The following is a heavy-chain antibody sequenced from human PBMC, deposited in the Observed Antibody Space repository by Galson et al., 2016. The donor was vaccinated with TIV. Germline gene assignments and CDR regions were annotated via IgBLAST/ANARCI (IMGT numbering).Heavy chain of an antibody. V-gene: IGHV1-69*13. CDR2: FIPLFGTA. Sequence: SVKVSCKASGDTFSSYPFNWVRQAPGQGLEWVGGFIPLFGTANYAQKFQGRVTISADESTRTLYMEVRSLRSEDTAVYYCAKDRNTAMDTYHYYYGMDVWGQGTTVIVSS. CDR3: AKDRNTAMDTYHYYYGMDV. J-gene: IGHJ6*02. D-gene: IGHD5-18*01. CDR1: GDTFSSYP.